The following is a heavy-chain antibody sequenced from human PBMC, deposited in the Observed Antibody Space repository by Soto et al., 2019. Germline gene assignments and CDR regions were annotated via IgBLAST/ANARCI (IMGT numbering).Heavy chain of an antibody. CDR2: ISGSGGSP. V-gene: IGHV3-23*01. CDR3: AKGMETRYRGAFDS. J-gene: IGHJ4*02. D-gene: IGHD5-12*01. Sequence: EVQLLESGGGLVQPGGSLRLSCAASGFNFGSYAMSWVRQAPGKGLAWVSGISGSGGSPYYPDSVQGRFPISKDKSNDTLYLHLTSLRAEKPAVYYCAKGMETRYRGAFDSWGQGTLVTVSS. CDR1: GFNFGSYA.